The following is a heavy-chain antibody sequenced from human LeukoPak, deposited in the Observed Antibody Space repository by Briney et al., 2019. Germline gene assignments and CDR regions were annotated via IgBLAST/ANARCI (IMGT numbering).Heavy chain of an antibody. Sequence: GGSLRLSCAASGFTFSNYAMSWVRQAPGKGLEWVSTISNSGDATYYADSVKGRFTISRDNSKNTLYLQMNSLRAEDTAVYYCANGRYCTNGVCRYYGMDVWGQGTTVTVSS. J-gene: IGHJ6*02. CDR3: ANGRYCTNGVCRYYGMDV. CDR2: ISNSGDAT. CDR1: GFTFSNYA. D-gene: IGHD2-8*01. V-gene: IGHV3-23*01.